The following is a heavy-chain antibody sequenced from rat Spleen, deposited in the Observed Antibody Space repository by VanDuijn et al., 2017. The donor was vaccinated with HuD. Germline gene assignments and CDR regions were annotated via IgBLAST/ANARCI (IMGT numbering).Heavy chain of an antibody. CDR3: ARADTFDY. D-gene: IGHD2-2*01. CDR1: GFSLTSYH. Sequence: QVQLKESGPGLVKPSETLSLTCTVSGFSLTSYHVSWVRQPPGKGLEWMGVIWGDGSTAYNSALKSRLSISRDTSKSQVFLKMNSLQTEDTATYYCARADTFDYWGQGVMVTVSS. V-gene: IGHV2-32*01. CDR2: IWGDGST. J-gene: IGHJ2*01.